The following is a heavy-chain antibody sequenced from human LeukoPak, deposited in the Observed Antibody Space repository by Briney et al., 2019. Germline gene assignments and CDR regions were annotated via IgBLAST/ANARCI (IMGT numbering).Heavy chain of an antibody. CDR1: GHTFTSYG. CDR3: ARAQTYYDSSGYRY. D-gene: IGHD3-22*01. V-gene: IGHV1-18*01. CDR2: ISAYNGNT. Sequence: ASVKVSCKASGHTFTSYGISWVRQAPGQGLEWMGWISAYNGNTNYAQKPQGRVTMTTDTSTSTAYMELRSLRSDDTAVYYCARAQTYYDSSGYRYWGQGTLVTVSS. J-gene: IGHJ4*02.